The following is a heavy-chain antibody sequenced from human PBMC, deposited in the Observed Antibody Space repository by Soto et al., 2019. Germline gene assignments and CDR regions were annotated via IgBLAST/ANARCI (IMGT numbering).Heavy chain of an antibody. J-gene: IGHJ5*01. CDR3: DRTTLRRWFDS. CDR1: GGSISSADYY. D-gene: IGHD1-1*01. Sequence: SETLSLTCSVSGGSISSADYYGTWILHPPGKGLEWIGHVYYSGSTYYNPSLKSRFAISIDTYKNQFSLKLSSVTAADTAVYFCDRTTLRRWFDSWGQGNLVTVS. CDR2: VYYSGST. V-gene: IGHV4-30-4*01.